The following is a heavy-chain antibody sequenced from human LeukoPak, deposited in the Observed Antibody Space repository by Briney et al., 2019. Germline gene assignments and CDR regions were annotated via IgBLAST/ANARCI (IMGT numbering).Heavy chain of an antibody. CDR3: ARDRRLEWFLNAFDI. Sequence: GGSKRLSCAASRFTFRSYEMNWIRQAPRKGLEWVSYISSSGNTIYYADSVKGRFTISRDNAKNSLYLQMNSLRAEDTAVYYCARDRRLEWFLNAFDIWGQGTMVTVSS. CDR1: RFTFRSYE. CDR2: ISSSGNTI. J-gene: IGHJ3*02. V-gene: IGHV3-48*03. D-gene: IGHD3-3*01.